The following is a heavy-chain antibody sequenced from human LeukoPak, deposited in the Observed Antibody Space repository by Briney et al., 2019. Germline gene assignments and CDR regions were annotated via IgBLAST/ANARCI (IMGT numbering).Heavy chain of an antibody. D-gene: IGHD2-15*01. J-gene: IGHJ3*02. V-gene: IGHV1-69*13. CDR3: ARDGVCSGGSCYSGTDAFDI. CDR1: GGTFSSYA. Sequence: PVASVKVSCKASGGTFSSYAISWVRQAPGQGLEWMGGIIPIFGTANYAQKFQGRVTITADESMSTAYMELSSLRSEDTAVYYCARDGVCSGGSCYSGTDAFDIWGQGTMVTVSS. CDR2: IIPIFGTA.